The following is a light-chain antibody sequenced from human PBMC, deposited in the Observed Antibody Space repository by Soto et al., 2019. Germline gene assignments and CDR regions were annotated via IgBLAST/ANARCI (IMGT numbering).Light chain of an antibody. Sequence: EIVLTQSPGTLSLCPWEIATLSCRASQSVGSTYLAWYQQKPGQAPRLLIYGASNRATGIPDRFSGSGSGTDFTLTISRLEPEDFAVYHCQQHGSSGTLGQGTKVDIK. CDR2: GAS. CDR1: QSVGSTY. V-gene: IGKV3-20*01. CDR3: QQHGSSGT. J-gene: IGKJ1*01.